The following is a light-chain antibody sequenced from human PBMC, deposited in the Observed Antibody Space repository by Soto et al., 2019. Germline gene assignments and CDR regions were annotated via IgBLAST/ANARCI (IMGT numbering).Light chain of an antibody. CDR3: QSYESSLSGWI. Sequence: QLVLTQPPSMSGAPGQGVTISCTGSSSNVGAGYDVHWYQQVPGTAPKLLIYGNTNRPSGVPDRFSASKSGTSASLAISGLQAEDEADYYCQSYESSLSGWIFGGGTQLTVL. V-gene: IGLV1-40*01. CDR1: SSNVGAGYD. CDR2: GNT. J-gene: IGLJ2*01.